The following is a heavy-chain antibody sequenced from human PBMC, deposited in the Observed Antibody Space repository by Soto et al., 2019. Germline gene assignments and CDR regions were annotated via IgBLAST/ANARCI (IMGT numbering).Heavy chain of an antibody. J-gene: IGHJ6*02. CDR2: IYYSGST. D-gene: IGHD3-3*01. CDR1: GGSISSGGYY. CDR3: ARTPWKYAESGFLEWLDYGMDV. V-gene: IGHV4-31*02. Sequence: SETLSLTCTVSGGSISSGGYYWSWIRQHPGKGLEWIGYIYYSGSTYYNPSLKSRVTISVDTSKNQFSLKLSSVTAADTAVYYCARTPWKYAESGFLEWLDYGMDVWGQGTTVTVSS.